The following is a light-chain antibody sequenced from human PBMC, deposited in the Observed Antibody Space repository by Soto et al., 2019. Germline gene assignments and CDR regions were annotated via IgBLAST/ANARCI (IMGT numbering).Light chain of an antibody. CDR2: DAS. CDR1: QSVGSY. CDR3: QQRSNWPLT. J-gene: IGKJ4*01. Sequence: EVVLTQSPATLSLSPGESATLSCRASQSVGSYLAWYRQKPGQAPRLLIYDASTRAAGIPARFSGSGSGTDFTLTISSLEPEDFAVYYCQQRSNWPLTFGGGTKVDIK. V-gene: IGKV3-11*01.